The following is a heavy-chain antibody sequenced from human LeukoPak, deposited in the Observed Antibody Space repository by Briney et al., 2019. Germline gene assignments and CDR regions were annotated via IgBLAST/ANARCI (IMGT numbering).Heavy chain of an antibody. CDR3: ARAKYSSSWYGFGAFDI. Sequence: PSETLSHTCAVYGGSFSGYYWSWIRQPPGKGLEWIGEINHSGSTNYNPSLKSRVTISVDTSKNQFSLKLSSVTAADTAVYYCARAKYSSSWYGFGAFDIWGQGTMVTVSS. CDR2: INHSGST. V-gene: IGHV4-34*01. J-gene: IGHJ3*02. D-gene: IGHD6-13*01. CDR1: GGSFSGYY.